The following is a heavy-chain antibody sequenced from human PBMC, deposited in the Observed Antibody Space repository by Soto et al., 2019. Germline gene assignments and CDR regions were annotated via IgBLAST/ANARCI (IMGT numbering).Heavy chain of an antibody. CDR2: IIPILGIA. CDR3: ATRYYYDSSGYYFEDYYFDY. J-gene: IGHJ4*02. D-gene: IGHD3-22*01. CDR1: GGTFSSYA. V-gene: IGHV1-69*10. Sequence: ASVKVSCKASGGTFSSYAISWVRQAPGQGLEWMGGIIPILGIANYAQKFQGRVTITADKSTSTAYMELSSLRSEDTAVYYCATRYYYDSSGYYFEDYYFDYWGQGTLVTVPS.